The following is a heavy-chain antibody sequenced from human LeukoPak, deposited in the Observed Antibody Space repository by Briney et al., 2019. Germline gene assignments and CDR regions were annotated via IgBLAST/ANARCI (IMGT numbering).Heavy chain of an antibody. J-gene: IGHJ3*02. CDR3: AKERSDYDFWSGYTPDAFDI. D-gene: IGHD3-3*01. V-gene: IGHV3-23*01. CDR1: GFTFSSYA. CDR2: ISGSGGST. Sequence: GGSLRLSCAASGFTFSSYAMSWVRQAPGKGLEWVSAISGSGGSTYYADSVKGRFTISRDNSKNTLYLQMNSLRAEATAVYYCAKERSDYDFWSGYTPDAFDIWSQGTMVTVSS.